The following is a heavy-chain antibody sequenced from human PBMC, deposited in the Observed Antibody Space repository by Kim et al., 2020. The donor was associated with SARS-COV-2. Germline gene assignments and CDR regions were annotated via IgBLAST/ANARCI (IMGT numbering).Heavy chain of an antibody. CDR2: ISSSSYT. CDR1: GFTFSDYY. Sequence: GGSLRLSCAASGFTFSDYYMSWIRQAPGKGLEWVSYISSSSYTNYAGSVKGRLTISRDNAKNSLYLQMNSRRAEDTAVYYCARDLRDGHPNSSSSNWGQGTLVTVSS. D-gene: IGHD6-6*01. CDR3: ARDLRDGHPNSSSSN. J-gene: IGHJ4*02. V-gene: IGHV3-11*05.